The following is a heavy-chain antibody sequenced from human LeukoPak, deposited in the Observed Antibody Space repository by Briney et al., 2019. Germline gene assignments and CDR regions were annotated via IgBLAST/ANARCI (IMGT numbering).Heavy chain of an antibody. CDR3: ARGQPYYDILTGYYMGFDY. Sequence: SETLSLTCAVYGGSFSGYYWSWIRQPPGKGLEWIGEINHSGSTNYNPSLKSRVTISVDTSKNQFSLKLSSVTAADTAVYYCARGQPYYDILTGYYMGFDYWGQGTLVTVSP. D-gene: IGHD3-9*01. J-gene: IGHJ4*02. V-gene: IGHV4-34*01. CDR1: GGSFSGYY. CDR2: INHSGST.